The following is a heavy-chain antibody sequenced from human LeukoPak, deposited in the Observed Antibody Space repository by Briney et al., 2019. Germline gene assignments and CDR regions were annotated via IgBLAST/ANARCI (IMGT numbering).Heavy chain of an antibody. CDR2: ISGSGGST. V-gene: IGHV3-23*01. D-gene: IGHD5-12*01. Sequence: PGGSLRLSCAASGFTFSSYAMSWVRQAPGKGLEWVSAISGSGGSTYYADSVKGRFTISGDNSKNTLYLQMNSLRAEDTAVYYCAKAKAEYSGYDFDAFDIWGQGTMVTVSS. J-gene: IGHJ3*02. CDR3: AKAKAEYSGYDFDAFDI. CDR1: GFTFSSYA.